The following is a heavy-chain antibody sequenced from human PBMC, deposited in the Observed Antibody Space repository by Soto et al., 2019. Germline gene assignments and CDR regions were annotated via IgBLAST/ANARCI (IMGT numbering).Heavy chain of an antibody. CDR3: ARDCINGICTYAMDV. CDR2: TYYRSKWYN. J-gene: IGHJ6*02. Sequence: SETLSLTCAISGDSVSSNSAAWVWIRQSPSRGLEWLGRTYYRSKWYNDYAVSVESRLTISPDTSKNQVSLQLRSVTPEDTAVYYCARDCINGICTYAMDVWGQGTTVTVSS. V-gene: IGHV6-1*01. CDR1: GDSVSSNSAA. D-gene: IGHD2-8*01.